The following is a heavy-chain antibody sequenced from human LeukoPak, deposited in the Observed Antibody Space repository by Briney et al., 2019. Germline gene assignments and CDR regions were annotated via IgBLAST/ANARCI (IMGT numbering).Heavy chain of an antibody. J-gene: IGHJ4*02. Sequence: GGSLRLSCSASGCTFSSYAMHWVRQATGKGLEYVSAISSNGGSTYYADSVKGRFTISRDNSKNTLYLQMSSLRAEDTAVYYCVKDYDWNIFHYWGQGTLVTVSS. CDR1: GCTFSSYA. CDR2: ISSNGGST. V-gene: IGHV3-64D*09. CDR3: VKDYDWNIFHY. D-gene: IGHD1/OR15-1a*01.